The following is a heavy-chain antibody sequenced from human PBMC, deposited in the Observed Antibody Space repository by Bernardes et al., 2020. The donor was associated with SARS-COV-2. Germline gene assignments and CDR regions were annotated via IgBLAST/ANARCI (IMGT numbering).Heavy chain of an antibody. V-gene: IGHV3-7*04. CDR2: INHDGSET. J-gene: IGHJ4*01. CDR3: SRIYSTSSFDFDF. D-gene: IGHD6-6*01. Sequence: GRSLRLSCVVSGFRYSTFWMTWVRQAPGKGLEWVANINHDGSETFHVDSVKGRFTISRDNAQNSLFMEMNTLRAEDTAVYYCSRIYSTSSFDFDFWGHGNLVTVSS. CDR1: GFRYSTFW.